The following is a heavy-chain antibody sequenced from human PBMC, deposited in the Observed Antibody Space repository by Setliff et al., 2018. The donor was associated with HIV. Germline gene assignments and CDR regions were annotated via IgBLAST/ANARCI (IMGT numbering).Heavy chain of an antibody. CDR1: GYTFTSCF. D-gene: IGHD6-13*01. Sequence: SVKVSCKASGYTFTSCFMHWVRQAPGQGLEWMGGSIPLFKTVNYAQKFHGRLTISTDELMTTAYMELSSLKSEDTAVYYCTRTSSSRPDAFDIWGQGTMVT. J-gene: IGHJ3*02. CDR3: TRTSSSRPDAFDI. V-gene: IGHV1-69*05. CDR2: SIPLFKTV.